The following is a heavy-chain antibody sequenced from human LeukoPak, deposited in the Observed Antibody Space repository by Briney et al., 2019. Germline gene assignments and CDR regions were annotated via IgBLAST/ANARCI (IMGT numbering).Heavy chain of an antibody. CDR2: ISSRSSYI. Sequence: PGGSLRLSCAASGFTFSTYTMNWVRQAPGKGLEWVSSISSRSSYIYYADSVKGRFTISRDDAENTLFLQMNSLRAEDTAVYYCAKNLGLNQDSWGQGTLVTVSS. CDR3: AKNLGLNQDS. V-gene: IGHV3-21*04. J-gene: IGHJ4*02. D-gene: IGHD3/OR15-3a*01. CDR1: GFTFSTYT.